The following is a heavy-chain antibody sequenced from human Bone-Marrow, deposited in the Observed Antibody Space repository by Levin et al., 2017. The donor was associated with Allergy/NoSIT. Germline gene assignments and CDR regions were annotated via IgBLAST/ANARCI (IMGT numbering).Heavy chain of an antibody. D-gene: IGHD6-13*01. CDR1: GFTVGNNY. CDR3: ARDPPGVAAAGSGY. V-gene: IGHV3-66*01. CDR2: IYSGGST. J-gene: IGHJ4*02. Sequence: GGSLRLSCAVSGFTVGNNYMSWVRQAPGKGLEWVSLIYSGGSTYYADSVKGRFTISRDSSKNTLYLQMNNLRVEDTAVYYCARDPPGVAAAGSGYWGQGTLVSVSS.